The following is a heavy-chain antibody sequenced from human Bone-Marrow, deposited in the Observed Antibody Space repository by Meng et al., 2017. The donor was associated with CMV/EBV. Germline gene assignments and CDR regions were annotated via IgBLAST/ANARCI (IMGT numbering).Heavy chain of an antibody. CDR2: ISYDGSNK. Sequence: LSLTCAASGFTFSNYAMHWVRQAPGKGLEWVAVISYDGSNKYYADSVKGRFTISRDNSRNMLYLQMNSLRAEDTAEYYCARDLGYCSNGVCRLDWYFDLWGRGTLVTVSS. D-gene: IGHD2-8*01. CDR1: GFTFSNYA. J-gene: IGHJ2*01. V-gene: IGHV3-30*04. CDR3: ARDLGYCSNGVCRLDWYFDL.